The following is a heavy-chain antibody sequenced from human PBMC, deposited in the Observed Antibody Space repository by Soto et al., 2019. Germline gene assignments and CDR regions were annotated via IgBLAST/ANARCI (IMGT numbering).Heavy chain of an antibody. CDR3: AFKGNASTFY. D-gene: IGHD2-8*01. J-gene: IGHJ4*01. CDR2: ISPSGDTT. CDR1: GFTFTAYG. Sequence: PGGSLRLSCATSGFTFTAYGLTWVRQAPGKGLDWVSGISPSGDTTYYADSVKGRFTISRDNSKTVLYLQMNSLRAEDTAVYYCAFKGNASTFYWGQGTLVTVSS. V-gene: IGHV3-23*01.